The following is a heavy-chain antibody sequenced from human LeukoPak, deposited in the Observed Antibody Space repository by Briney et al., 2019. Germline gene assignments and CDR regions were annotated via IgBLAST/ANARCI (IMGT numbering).Heavy chain of an antibody. Sequence: GGSLRLSCAASGFTFSGYAMHWVRQAPGKGLEWVAVISYDGSNKYCADSVKGRFTISRDNSKNTLYLQMNSLRAEDTAVYYCARDYYDSSGYYLDWFDPWGQGTLVTVSS. CDR2: ISYDGSNK. V-gene: IGHV3-30-3*01. D-gene: IGHD3-22*01. J-gene: IGHJ5*02. CDR3: ARDYYDSSGYYLDWFDP. CDR1: GFTFSGYA.